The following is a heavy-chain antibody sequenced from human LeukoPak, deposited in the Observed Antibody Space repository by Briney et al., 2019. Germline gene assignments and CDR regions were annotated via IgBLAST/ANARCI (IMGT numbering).Heavy chain of an antibody. CDR1: GGSISSYY. CDR3: ARDMEVGQSGGSSWFYYYGMDV. CDR2: IYYSGST. D-gene: IGHD6-13*01. Sequence: SETLSLTCTVSGGSISSYYWSWIRQPPGKGLEWIGCIYYSGSTNYNPSLKSRVTISVDTSKNQFSLKLSSVTAADTAVYYCARDMEVGQSGGSSWFYYYGMDVWGQGTTVTVSS. J-gene: IGHJ6*02. V-gene: IGHV4-59*01.